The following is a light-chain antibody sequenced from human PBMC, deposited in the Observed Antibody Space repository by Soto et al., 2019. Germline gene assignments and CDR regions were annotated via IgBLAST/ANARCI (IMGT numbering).Light chain of an antibody. CDR2: TAS. CDR1: QGISSY. CDR3: PQLNNYPRT. Sequence: DIQLTQSPSFLSASVGDRVTITCRASQGISSYLAWYQQKPGKAPKLLISTASTLQSGVPSRFSRNGSGTEFPLPISRLQAEEFATYYWPQLNNYPRTVRQRTKGEIK. V-gene: IGKV1-9*01. J-gene: IGKJ1*01.